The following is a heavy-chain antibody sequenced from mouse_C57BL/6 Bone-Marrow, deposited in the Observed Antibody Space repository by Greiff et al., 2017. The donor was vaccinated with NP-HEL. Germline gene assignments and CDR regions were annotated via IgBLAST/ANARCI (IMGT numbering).Heavy chain of an antibody. CDR1: GFSLTSYG. CDR2: IWSDGST. CDR3: ARLEIYDVYPLAY. V-gene: IGHV2-6*03. D-gene: IGHD2-3*01. Sequence: QVQLKESGPGLVAPSQSLSITCTVSGFSLTSYGVHWVRQPPGKGLEWLVVIWSDGSTTYNSALKSRLSISKDNSKSQVFLKMNSLQTDDTAMYYCARLEIYDVYPLAYWGQGTLVTVSA. J-gene: IGHJ3*01.